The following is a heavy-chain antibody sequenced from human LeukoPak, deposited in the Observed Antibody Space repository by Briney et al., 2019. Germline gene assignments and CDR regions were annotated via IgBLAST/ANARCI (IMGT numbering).Heavy chain of an antibody. J-gene: IGHJ4*02. V-gene: IGHV4-59*08. Sequence: NPSETLSLTCTVSGGSISSYYWSWIRQPPGKGPEWIGYIYYSGSTNYNPSLKSRVTISVDTSKNQFSLKLGSVTAADTAVYYCARHKIAVAGTGYFDYWGQGTLVTVSS. CDR3: ARHKIAVAGTGYFDY. CDR1: GGSISSYY. CDR2: IYYSGST. D-gene: IGHD6-19*01.